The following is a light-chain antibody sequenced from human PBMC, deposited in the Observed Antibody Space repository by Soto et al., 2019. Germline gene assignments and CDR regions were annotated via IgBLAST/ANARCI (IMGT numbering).Light chain of an antibody. CDR1: Y. CDR3: QQLNSYPLT. V-gene: IGKV1-9*01. CDR2: AAS. J-gene: IGKJ3*01. Sequence: YVSWYQQHPGKAPKPLIYAASTLQSGVPSRFSGSGSGTEFTLTISSLQPEDFATYYCQQLNSYPLTFGPGTKVDIK.